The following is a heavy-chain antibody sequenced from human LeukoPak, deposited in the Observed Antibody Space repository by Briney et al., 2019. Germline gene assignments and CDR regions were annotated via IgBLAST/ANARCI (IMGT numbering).Heavy chain of an antibody. Sequence: GASVKVSCKASGYTFTSYGISWVRQAPGQGLEWMGWISADNGNTKYSQQKLQGRVTMTTDTSTSTAYMELRSLRSDDPAVYYCARCSGGSCYLPFDYWGQGTLVTVSS. CDR3: ARCSGGSCYLPFDY. J-gene: IGHJ4*02. V-gene: IGHV1-18*01. CDR1: GYTFTSYG. CDR2: ISADNGNT. D-gene: IGHD2-15*01.